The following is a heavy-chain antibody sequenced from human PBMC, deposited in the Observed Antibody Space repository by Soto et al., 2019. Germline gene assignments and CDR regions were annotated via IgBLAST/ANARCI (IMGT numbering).Heavy chain of an antibody. V-gene: IGHV4-31*03. CDR2: IYYSGTT. CDR1: GGSISSGGYY. J-gene: IGHJ4*02. D-gene: IGHD1-26*01. Sequence: PSETLSLTCTVSGGSISSGGYYWSWIRQHPGKGLEWIGFIYYSGTTYYNSSLQSRVTISVDTSKNQFSLQVGSVTAADTAVYYCARVASGNYGYQFDFWGQGTQVTVS. CDR3: ARVASGNYGYQFDF.